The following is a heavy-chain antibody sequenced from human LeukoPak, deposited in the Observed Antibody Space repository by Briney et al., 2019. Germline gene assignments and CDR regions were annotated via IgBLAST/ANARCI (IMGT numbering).Heavy chain of an antibody. Sequence: GGSLRLSCATSGFTFTTFWMHWVRQAPGKGLVWVSRINHDGSSTNYADSVKGRFTISRDNSEKTLYLQMNSLRPEDTAVYYCALAGRSLTKIDYWGQGTLVTVSS. CDR2: INHDGSST. V-gene: IGHV3-74*01. D-gene: IGHD1-14*01. CDR1: GFTFTTFW. J-gene: IGHJ4*02. CDR3: ALAGRSLTKIDY.